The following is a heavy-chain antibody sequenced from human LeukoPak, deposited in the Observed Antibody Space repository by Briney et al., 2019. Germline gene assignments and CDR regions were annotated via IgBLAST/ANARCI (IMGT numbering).Heavy chain of an antibody. CDR1: GGSISSYY. J-gene: IGHJ5*02. V-gene: IGHV4-59*01. D-gene: IGHD3-22*01. CDR3: ARGLGVRRYYYDSSGYLGWFDP. Sequence: SETLSLTCTVSGGSISSYYWSWIRQPPGKGLEWIGYIYYSGSTNYNPSLKSRVTISVDTSKNQFSLKLSSVTAADTAVYCCARGLGVRRYYYDSSGYLGWFDPWGQGTLVTVSS. CDR2: IYYSGST.